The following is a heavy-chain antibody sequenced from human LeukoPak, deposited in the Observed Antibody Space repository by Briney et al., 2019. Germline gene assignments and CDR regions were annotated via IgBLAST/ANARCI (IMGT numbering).Heavy chain of an antibody. CDR2: INQDGSEK. D-gene: IGHD3-3*01. CDR1: GFSFSAYN. V-gene: IGHV3-7*01. Sequence: LPGGSLRLSCAASGFSFSAYNMSWVRQARGKGLEWVANINQDGSEKNHVDSVKGRFTISRDNGKNSLYLQINSLRAEDTAVYYCARDDSWSSDYWGQGTLVTVSS. J-gene: IGHJ4*02. CDR3: ARDDSWSSDY.